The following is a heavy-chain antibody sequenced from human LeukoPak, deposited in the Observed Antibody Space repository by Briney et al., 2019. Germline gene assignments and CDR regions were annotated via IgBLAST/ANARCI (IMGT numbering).Heavy chain of an antibody. Sequence: GGSLRLSCAASGFTFSSYGMHWVRQAPGKGLEWVAVISYDGSKKYYADSVKGRFSISRDNSKNMMFVEMNSLRAEDTAVYYCARAGGDSLDYWGQGTLVTVSS. J-gene: IGHJ4*02. CDR1: GFTFSSYG. V-gene: IGHV3-30*03. D-gene: IGHD4-23*01. CDR2: ISYDGSKK. CDR3: ARAGGDSLDY.